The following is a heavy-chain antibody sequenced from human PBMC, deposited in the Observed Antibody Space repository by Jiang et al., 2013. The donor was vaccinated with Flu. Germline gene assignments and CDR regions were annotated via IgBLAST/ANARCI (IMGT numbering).Heavy chain of an antibody. Sequence: RQAPRTRDLSGWDGSALTMVTTNYAQKLQGRVTMTTDTSTSTAYMELRSLRSDDTAVYYCARVTPWEEQLVGAFDIWGQGTMVTVSS. J-gene: IGHJ3*02. V-gene: IGHV1-18*01. D-gene: IGHD6-6*01. CDR2: SALTMVTT. CDR3: ARVTPWEEQLVGAFDI.